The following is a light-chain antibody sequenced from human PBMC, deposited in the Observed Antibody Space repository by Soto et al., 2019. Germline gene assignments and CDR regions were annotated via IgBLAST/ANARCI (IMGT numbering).Light chain of an antibody. CDR2: GTS. CDR3: QKFSSYPLT. V-gene: IGKV3-15*01. CDR1: QSVNSN. Sequence: EIVMTQSPATLSLSPGERATLSCRASQSVNSNLAWYQQKAGQAPRLLIYGTSTRATGIPARFSGGGSGTDFTLTISRLEPEDFAVYYCQKFSSYPLTFGGGTKGDIK. J-gene: IGKJ4*01.